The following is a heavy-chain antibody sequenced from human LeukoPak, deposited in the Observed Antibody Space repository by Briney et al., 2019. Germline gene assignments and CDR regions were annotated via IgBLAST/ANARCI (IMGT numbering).Heavy chain of an antibody. Sequence: LETLSLTCAVSGGSLSSYYWSWSRHPPGEGLEWIGYIYYSGSPNYHPSLKSRVTISVDTSKNQFSLKLSSVTAADTAVYYCASAHTHSSGWFDYWGQGTLVTVSS. CDR1: GGSLSSYY. CDR3: ASAHTHSSGWFDY. D-gene: IGHD6-19*01. J-gene: IGHJ4*02. CDR2: IYYSGSP. V-gene: IGHV4-59*01.